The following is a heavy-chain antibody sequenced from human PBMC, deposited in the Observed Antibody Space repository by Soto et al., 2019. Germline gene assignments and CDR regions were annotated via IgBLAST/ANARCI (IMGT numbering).Heavy chain of an antibody. J-gene: IGHJ4*02. CDR1: GFTFSSYA. Sequence: PGGSLRLSCAASGFTFSSYAMSWVRQAPGKGLEWVSAISGSGGSTYYADSVKGRFTISRDNSKNTLYLQMNSLRAEATAVYYCAKLELSYQRKPAFDYWGQGTLVTVSS. D-gene: IGHD1-26*01. V-gene: IGHV3-23*01. CDR3: AKLELSYQRKPAFDY. CDR2: ISGSGGST.